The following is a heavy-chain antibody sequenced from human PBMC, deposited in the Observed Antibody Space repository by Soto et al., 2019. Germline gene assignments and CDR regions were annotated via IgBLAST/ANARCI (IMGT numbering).Heavy chain of an antibody. Sequence: QVQLVQSGAEVKKPGSSVKVSCKASGDTFSSYAISWVRQAPGQGLEWMGGIIPIFGTANYAQKFQGRVTITADESTRTAYMDLSSLRSEDTAVYYCARGVVPAANEEYYFDYWGQGTLVTVSS. D-gene: IGHD2-2*01. CDR1: GDTFSSYA. V-gene: IGHV1-69*01. CDR2: IIPIFGTA. CDR3: ARGVVPAANEEYYFDY. J-gene: IGHJ4*02.